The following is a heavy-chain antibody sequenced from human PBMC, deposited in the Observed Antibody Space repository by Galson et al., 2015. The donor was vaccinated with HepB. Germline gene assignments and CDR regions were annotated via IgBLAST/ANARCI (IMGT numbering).Heavy chain of an antibody. V-gene: IGHV3-23*01. CDR3: AKYAVVVPAAIPFDY. D-gene: IGHD2-2*01. CDR2: ISGSGGST. J-gene: IGHJ4*02. Sequence: SLRLSCAASGFTFSSYAMSWVRQAPGKGLEWVSAISGSGGSTYYADSVKGRFTISRDNSKNTLYLQMNSLRAEDTAVYYCAKYAVVVPAAIPFDYWGQGTLVTVCS. CDR1: GFTFSSYA.